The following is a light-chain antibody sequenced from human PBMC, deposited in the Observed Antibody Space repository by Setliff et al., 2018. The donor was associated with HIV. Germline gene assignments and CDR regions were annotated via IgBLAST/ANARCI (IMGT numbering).Light chain of an antibody. Sequence: QSALTQPRSVSGSPGQSVTISCTGTTSNVGGYNYVSWYQQYPGKAPKLMIYDVTKRPSGVPDRFSGSKSGNTASLTISGLQTEDEAEYSCSSYVDGHGMFGGGTK. V-gene: IGLV2-11*01. CDR1: TSNVGGYNY. CDR2: DVT. J-gene: IGLJ3*02. CDR3: SSYVDGHGM.